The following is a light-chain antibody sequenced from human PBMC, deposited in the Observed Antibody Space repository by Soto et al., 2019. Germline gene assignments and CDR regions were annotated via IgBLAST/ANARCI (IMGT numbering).Light chain of an antibody. CDR1: NIGTKS. CDR2: DDN. CDR3: QVWDYSSDHYV. J-gene: IGLJ1*01. V-gene: IGLV3-21*02. Sequence: SDNRTQPPSESLAPGQTARITCGGNNIGTKSVHWFQQKPGQAPVLVVHDDNDRPAGIPERFSGSNSGNPATLTISRVEAGDEADYYCQVWDYSSDHYVFGTGTMVTVL.